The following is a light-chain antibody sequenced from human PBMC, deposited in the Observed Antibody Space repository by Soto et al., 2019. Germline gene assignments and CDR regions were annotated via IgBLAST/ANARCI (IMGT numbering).Light chain of an antibody. CDR1: SSNIGAGYD. CDR2: GNS. Sequence: QAVVTQPPSVSGAPWQRVTISCTGSSSNIGAGYDVHWYQQLPGTAPKLIIYGNSNRPSGVPDRFSGSKSGTSASLAITGLQAEDEADYYCQSYDSSLRGSYVFGTGTKVTVL. V-gene: IGLV1-40*01. CDR3: QSYDSSLRGSYV. J-gene: IGLJ1*01.